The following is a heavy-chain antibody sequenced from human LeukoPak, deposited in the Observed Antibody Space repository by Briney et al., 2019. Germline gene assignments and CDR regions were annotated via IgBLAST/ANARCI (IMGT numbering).Heavy chain of an antibody. V-gene: IGHV4-34*01. CDR3: ARRRREVSSSWSTTRLGAFDI. CDR1: GGSFSGYY. CDR2: INHSGST. D-gene: IGHD6-13*01. J-gene: IGHJ3*02. Sequence: SETLSLTCAVYGGSFSGYYWSWIRQPPGKGLEWIGEINHSGSTNYNPSLKSRVTISVDTSKNQFSLKLSSVTAADTAVYYCARRRREVSSSWSTTRLGAFDIWGQGTMVTVSS.